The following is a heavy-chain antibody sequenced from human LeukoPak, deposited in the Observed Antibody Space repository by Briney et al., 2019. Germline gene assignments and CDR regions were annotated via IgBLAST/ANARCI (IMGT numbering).Heavy chain of an antibody. V-gene: IGHV1-69*04. D-gene: IGHD3-22*01. CDR1: GGTFSSYA. J-gene: IGHJ4*02. CDR3: ASQYYYDSSGYYGY. CDR2: IIPMLGIA. Sequence: SVKVSCKASGGTFSSYAISWVRQAPGQGLEWMGRIIPMLGIANYAQKFQGRVTITADKSTSTAYMELSSLRSEDTAVYYCASQYYYDSSGYYGYWGQGTLVTVSS.